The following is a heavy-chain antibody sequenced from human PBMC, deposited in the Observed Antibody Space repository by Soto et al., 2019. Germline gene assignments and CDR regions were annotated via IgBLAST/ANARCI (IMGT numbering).Heavy chain of an antibody. D-gene: IGHD2-2*01. V-gene: IGHV3-15*07. CDR3: TTAPTIVVVPASMVQNYYYYRMDV. J-gene: IGHJ6*02. Sequence: PGGSLRLSCAASGFTFSNAWMNWVRQAPGKGLEWVGRIKSKTDGGTTDYAAPVKGRFTISRDDSKNTLYLQMNSLKTEDTAVYYCTTAPTIVVVPASMVQNYYYYRMDVWGQGTKVPVSS. CDR2: IKSKTDGGTT. CDR1: GFTFSNAW.